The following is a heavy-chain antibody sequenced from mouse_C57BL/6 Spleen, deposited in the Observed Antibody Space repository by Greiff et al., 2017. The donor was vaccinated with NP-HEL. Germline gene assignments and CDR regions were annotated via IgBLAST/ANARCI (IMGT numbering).Heavy chain of an antibody. CDR3: ARQRVSTDWYFDV. D-gene: IGHD1-1*01. CDR1: GFTFSSYG. J-gene: IGHJ1*03. Sequence: EVKLVESGGDLVKPGGSLKLSCAASGFTFSSYGMSWVRQTPDKRLEWVATISSGGSYTYYPDSVKGRFTISRDNAKNTLYLQMSSLKSEDTAMYYCARQRVSTDWYFDVWGTGTTVTVSS. CDR2: ISSGGSYT. V-gene: IGHV5-6*01.